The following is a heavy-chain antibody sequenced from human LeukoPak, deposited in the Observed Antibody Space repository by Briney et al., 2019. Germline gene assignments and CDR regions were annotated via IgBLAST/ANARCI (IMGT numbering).Heavy chain of an antibody. CDR1: RFTFDDYS. J-gene: IGHJ4*02. CDR2: ISGSSTTI. CDR3: ARENSGPDY. D-gene: IGHD1-26*01. Sequence: PGGSLRLSCAASRFTFDDYSMNWVRQAPGKGLEWVSYISGSSTTIYYADSVKGRFTISRDNAKPSLYLQMNSLRAEDTAVYYCARENSGPDYWGQGALVTVSS. V-gene: IGHV3-48*01.